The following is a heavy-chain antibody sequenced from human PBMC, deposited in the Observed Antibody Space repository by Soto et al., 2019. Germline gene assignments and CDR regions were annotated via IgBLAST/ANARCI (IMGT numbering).Heavy chain of an antibody. V-gene: IGHV1-69*08. Sequence: QVQLVQSGAEVKKPGSSVKVSCKASGGTFSSYTISWVRQAPGQGLEWMGRIIPILGIANYAQKFQGRVTITADKSTSTAYMELSSLRSEDTAVYYCARDSGRFGELSYYMDVWGKGTTVTVSS. CDR1: GGTFSSYT. CDR3: ARDSGRFGELSYYMDV. J-gene: IGHJ6*03. D-gene: IGHD3-10*01. CDR2: IIPILGIA.